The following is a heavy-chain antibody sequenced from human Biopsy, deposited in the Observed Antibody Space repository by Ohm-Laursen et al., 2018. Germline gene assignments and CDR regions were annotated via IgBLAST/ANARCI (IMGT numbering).Heavy chain of an antibody. D-gene: IGHD1-14*01. CDR3: ARDTELLSIGLDYNFGMVV. J-gene: IGHJ6*02. CDR1: GYSFHTYY. CDR2: IIPIFNTP. V-gene: IGHV1-69*06. Sequence: SSVKVSCKTSGYSFHTYYIHWVRQAPGQGLEWMGGIIPIFNTPKYAQRFQGRVTITADRSTTTAYMELSSLRSEDTAVYYCARDTELLSIGLDYNFGMVVWGQGTTVTVSS.